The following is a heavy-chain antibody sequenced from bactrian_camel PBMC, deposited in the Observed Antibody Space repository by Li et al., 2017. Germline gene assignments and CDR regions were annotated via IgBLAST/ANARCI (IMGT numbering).Heavy chain of an antibody. V-gene: IGHV3S53*01. CDR1: GFPHTTCA. J-gene: IGHJ4*01. CDR2: IRADGTT. Sequence: HVQLVESGGDSVQAGGSLRLSCTAPGFPHTTCAMNWYRQAAGKQREWVSAIRADGTTAYADSVKGRFTISREKGKDTVYLQMNSLKPEDTAMYSCQPTTTCSHPYLLGQGTQVTVS.